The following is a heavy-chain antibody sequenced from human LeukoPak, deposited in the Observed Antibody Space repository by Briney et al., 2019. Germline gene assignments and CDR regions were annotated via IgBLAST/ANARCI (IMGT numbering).Heavy chain of an antibody. D-gene: IGHD2-8*02. CDR2: IKEDGSEK. Sequence: ETLSLTCTVSGGSISSYYWSWVRQAPGKGLEWVANIKEDGSEKYYVDSVKGRFTISRDNAKNSLYLQMNSLRAEDTAVYYCARYSTGNWFDPWGQGTLVTVSS. V-gene: IGHV3-7*05. J-gene: IGHJ5*02. CDR3: ARYSTGNWFDP. CDR1: GGSISSYY.